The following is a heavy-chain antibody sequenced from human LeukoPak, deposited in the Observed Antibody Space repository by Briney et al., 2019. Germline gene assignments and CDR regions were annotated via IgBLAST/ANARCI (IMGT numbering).Heavy chain of an antibody. V-gene: IGHV4-39*01. D-gene: IGHD5-18*01. J-gene: IGHJ4*02. CDR3: ARQLWANYFDY. CDR1: GGSISSSSYY. CDR2: IYHDGST. Sequence: SETLSLTCTVSGGSISSSSYYWSWIRQPPGKGLEWIGYIYHDGSTYYNPSLKSRVTISVDTSKNQFSLKLSSVTAADTAVYYCARQLWANYFDYWGQGTLVTVSS.